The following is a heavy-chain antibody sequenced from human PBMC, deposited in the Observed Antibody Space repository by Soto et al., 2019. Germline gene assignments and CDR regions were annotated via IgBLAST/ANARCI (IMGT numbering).Heavy chain of an antibody. V-gene: IGHV4-34*01. CDR3: FALGPYFYDSSKRPGSFDY. Sequence: SETLSLTCAVYGGSFSGYYWSWIRQPPGKGLEWIGEINHSGSTNYNPSLKSRVTISVDTSKNQFSLKLSSVTAADTAVYYCFALGPYFYDSSKRPGSFDYWGQGTLVTVSS. D-gene: IGHD3-22*01. CDR2: INHSGST. J-gene: IGHJ4*02. CDR1: GGSFSGYY.